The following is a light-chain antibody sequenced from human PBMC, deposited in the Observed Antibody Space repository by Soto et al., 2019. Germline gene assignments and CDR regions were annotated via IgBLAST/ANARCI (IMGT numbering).Light chain of an antibody. J-gene: IGKJ5*01. Sequence: AIQLTQSPSSLSASVGDRVVITCRASQGISGALAWYQKKPGRAPKLMIYDTSTLEGGVPSRFSGSGSGTDFTLTITSLQTEDFATYYCQQFKSDPITFGQGTRLEIK. CDR3: QQFKSDPIT. V-gene: IGKV1-13*02. CDR1: QGISGA. CDR2: DTS.